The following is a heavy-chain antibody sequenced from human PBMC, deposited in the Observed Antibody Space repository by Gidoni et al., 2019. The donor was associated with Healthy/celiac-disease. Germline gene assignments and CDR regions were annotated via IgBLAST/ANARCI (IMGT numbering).Heavy chain of an antibody. Sequence: QVQLQQWGAGLLKTSETLSLTCAVYGGSFSGYYWSWIRQPPGKGLGWIGEINHSGSTNYNPSLRSLVTISVDTSKNQFSLKLSSVTAADTAVYYCALSYGPYYYYYGMDVWGQGTTVTVSS. CDR2: INHSGST. CDR3: ALSYGPYYYYYGMDV. J-gene: IGHJ6*02. CDR1: GGSFSGYY. V-gene: IGHV4-34*01. D-gene: IGHD5-18*01.